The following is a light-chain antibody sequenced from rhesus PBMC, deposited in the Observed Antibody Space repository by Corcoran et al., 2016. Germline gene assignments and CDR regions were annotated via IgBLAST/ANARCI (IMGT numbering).Light chain of an antibody. J-gene: IGKJ2*01. CDR3: HQYSSRPYS. Sequence: DIQMTQSPSSLSASVGDTVTITCRASQSISSWLAWYQPKPGKAPKLLTYKASSLQGGFPSRFSGSGSGTDLTRTLSSLQSEDFATYYCHQYSSRPYSFVLGTKV. CDR2: KAS. CDR1: QSISSW. V-gene: IGKV1-22*01.